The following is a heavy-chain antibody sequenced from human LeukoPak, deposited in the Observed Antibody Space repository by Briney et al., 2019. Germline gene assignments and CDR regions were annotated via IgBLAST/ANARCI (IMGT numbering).Heavy chain of an antibody. CDR2: IRYDGSNK. D-gene: IGHD2-15*01. CDR1: GFTFSSYG. J-gene: IGHJ6*04. Sequence: QAGGSLRLSCAASGFTFSSYGMHWVRQAPGKGLEWVAFIRYDGSNKYYADSVKGRFTISRDNSKNTLYLQMNSLRAEDTAVYYAYRSGGNVWGKGTTVTISS. V-gene: IGHV3-30*02. CDR3: YRSGGNV.